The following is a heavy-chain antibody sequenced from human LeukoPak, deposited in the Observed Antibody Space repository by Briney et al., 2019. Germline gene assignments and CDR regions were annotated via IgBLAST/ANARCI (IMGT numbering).Heavy chain of an antibody. J-gene: IGHJ3*02. CDR3: AKHQLKYSGYGTDAFDI. D-gene: IGHD5-12*01. Sequence: GGSLRLSCAASGFTFSSYAMSWVRQAPGKGLEWVSAISGSGGSTYYADSVKDRFTISRDNSENTLYLQMNSLRAEDTAVYYCAKHQLKYSGYGTDAFDIWGQGTMVTVSS. V-gene: IGHV3-23*01. CDR1: GFTFSSYA. CDR2: ISGSGGST.